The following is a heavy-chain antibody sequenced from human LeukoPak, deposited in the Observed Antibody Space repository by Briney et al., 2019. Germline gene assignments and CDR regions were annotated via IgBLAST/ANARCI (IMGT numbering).Heavy chain of an antibody. CDR1: GYSFTSYW. CDR3: ARHPIRYSSSWYTDY. Sequence: GESLKISCKGSGYSFTSYWIGWVRQMPEKGLEWMGIIYPGDSDTRYSPSFQGQVTISADKSISTAYLQWSSLKASDTAMYYCARHPIRYSSSWYTDYWGQGTLVTVSS. J-gene: IGHJ4*02. CDR2: IYPGDSDT. D-gene: IGHD6-13*01. V-gene: IGHV5-51*01.